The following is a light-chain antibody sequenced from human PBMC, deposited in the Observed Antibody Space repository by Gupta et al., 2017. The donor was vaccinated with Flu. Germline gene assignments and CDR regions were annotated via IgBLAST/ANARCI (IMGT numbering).Light chain of an antibody. J-gene: IGLJ1*01. Sequence: SALTQPPYASWSPGHPVTISCTGTSSDVGAYDSVSCYQQHPGKAPKLLFYEVNRRPSGVPDRFSGSKSANTAPLTVAGLQAEEEAYYYCTSDAGGNSFELCGAGTRVTVL. CDR1: SSDVGAYDS. V-gene: IGLV2-8*01. CDR2: EVN. CDR3: TSDAGGNSFEL.